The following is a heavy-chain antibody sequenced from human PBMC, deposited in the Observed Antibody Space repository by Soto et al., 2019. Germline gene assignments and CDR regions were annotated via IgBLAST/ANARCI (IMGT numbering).Heavy chain of an antibody. J-gene: IGHJ6*02. V-gene: IGHV3-73*02. D-gene: IGHD3-10*01. CDR2: IRSKANSYAT. Sequence: EVQLVESGGGLVQPGGSLKLSCAASGFTFSGSAMHWVRQASGKGLEWVGRIRSKANSYATAYAASVKGRFTISRDDSKNTAYLQMNSLKTEDTAVYYCLIHGDDASGSYFTYYYYYGMDVWGQGTTVTVSS. CDR1: GFTFSGSA. CDR3: LIHGDDASGSYFTYYYYYGMDV.